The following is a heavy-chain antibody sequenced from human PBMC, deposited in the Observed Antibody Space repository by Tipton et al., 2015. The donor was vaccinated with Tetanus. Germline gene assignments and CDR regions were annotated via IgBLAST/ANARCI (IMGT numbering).Heavy chain of an antibody. V-gene: IGHV3-23*01. D-gene: IGHD3-10*01. Sequence: GSLRLSCAASGFTFSSYAMSWVRQAPGKGLEWVSGISGSGESTYYADSVKGRFTISRDNSKNTLYLQMKSLRAEDTAVYYCAKDQVRAQYGMDVWGQGTTVTVSS. CDR3: AKDQVRAQYGMDV. CDR1: GFTFSSYA. CDR2: ISGSGEST. J-gene: IGHJ6*02.